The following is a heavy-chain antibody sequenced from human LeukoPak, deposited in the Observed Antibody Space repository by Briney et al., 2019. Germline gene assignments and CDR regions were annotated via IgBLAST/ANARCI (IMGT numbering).Heavy chain of an antibody. CDR1: GGSISSYY. V-gene: IGHV4-59*08. CDR3: ARSDRYYYYGMDV. CDR2: IYYSGST. Sequence: KPSETLSLTCTVSGGSISSYYWSWIRQPPGKGLEWIGYIYYSGSTNYNPSLKSRVTISVDTSKNRFSLKLSSVTAADTAVYYCARSDRYYYYGMDVWGQGTTVTVSS. J-gene: IGHJ6*02.